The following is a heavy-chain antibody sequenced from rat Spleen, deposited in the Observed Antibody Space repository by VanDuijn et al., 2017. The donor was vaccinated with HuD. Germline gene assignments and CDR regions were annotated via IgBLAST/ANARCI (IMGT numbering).Heavy chain of an antibody. CDR2: INYDGSRI. D-gene: IGHD1-2*01. Sequence: EVQLVESDGGLVQPGRSLKLSCAASGFTFSDYYMAWVRQAPTKGLEWVATINYDGSRIYYRDSVKGRFTISRDSAKSTLYLQMASLRSEDTATYYCAKEGLYSSLDYWGQGVMVTVSS. CDR1: GFTFSDYY. J-gene: IGHJ2*01. CDR3: AKEGLYSSLDY. V-gene: IGHV5-20*01.